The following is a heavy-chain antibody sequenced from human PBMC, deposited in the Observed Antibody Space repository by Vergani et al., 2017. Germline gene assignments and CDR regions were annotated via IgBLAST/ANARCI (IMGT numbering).Heavy chain of an antibody. J-gene: IGHJ4*02. Sequence: QVQLQQWGAGVVKPSGTLSLTCAVFGESFRSFYWSWIRHPPGKGLEWLGEINNDGHTNYNPSLESRVTVSRDTAKKQFPLNLMSVTAADTAMYYCAVRARVNLVGGEIVTKRAFDFWSQGSLVTVSS. CDR1: GESFRSFY. CDR2: INNDGHT. V-gene: IGHV4-34*02. CDR3: AVRARVNLVGGEIVTKRAFDF. D-gene: IGHD3-10*01.